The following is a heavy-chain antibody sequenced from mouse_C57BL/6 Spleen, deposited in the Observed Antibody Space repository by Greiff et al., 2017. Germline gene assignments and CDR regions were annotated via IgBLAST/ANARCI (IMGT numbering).Heavy chain of an antibody. J-gene: IGHJ2*01. CDR3: ASFPSYYYDSSPRGFDY. CDR1: GYTFTDYY. D-gene: IGHD1-1*01. Sequence: QVQLKQSGPELVKPGASVKISCKASGYTFTDYYINWVKQRPGQGLEWIGWIFPGSGSTYYNEKFKGKATLTVDKSSSTAYMLLSSLTSEDSAVYFCASFPSYYYDSSPRGFDYWGQGTTLTVSS. V-gene: IGHV1-75*01. CDR2: IFPGSGST.